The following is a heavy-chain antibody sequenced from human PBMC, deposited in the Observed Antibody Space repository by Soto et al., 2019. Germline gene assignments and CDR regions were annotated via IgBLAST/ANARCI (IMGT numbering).Heavy chain of an antibody. Sequence: QVQLVQSGAEVKKPGSSVRVSCKASGDSFSKYTVNWVRQAPRQGLEWMGGIIPRFGTTNYAPTLQGRVTITADQSMNTVYMELSSLKTEDTAVYFCARDRWGSYSFDSWGQGTLVTVAS. D-gene: IGHD1-26*01. CDR2: IIPRFGTT. CDR1: GDSFSKYT. J-gene: IGHJ5*01. CDR3: ARDRWGSYSFDS. V-gene: IGHV1-69*01.